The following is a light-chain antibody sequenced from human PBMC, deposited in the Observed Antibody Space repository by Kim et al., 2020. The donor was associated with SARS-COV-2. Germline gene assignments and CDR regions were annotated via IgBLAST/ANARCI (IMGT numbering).Light chain of an antibody. CDR1: SSNIGAGYD. J-gene: IGLJ2*01. Sequence: QSVLTQPPSVSGAPGQRVTISCTGSSSNIGAGYDVHWYQQPPGTAPKLLIYGNSNRPSGVPDRFSGSKSGTSASLAITGLQAEDEADYYCQSYDSSLSGLFGGGTQLTVL. V-gene: IGLV1-40*01. CDR3: QSYDSSLSGL. CDR2: GNS.